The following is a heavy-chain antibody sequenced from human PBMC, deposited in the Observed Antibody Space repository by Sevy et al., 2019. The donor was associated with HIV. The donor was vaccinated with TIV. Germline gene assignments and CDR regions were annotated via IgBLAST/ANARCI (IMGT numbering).Heavy chain of an antibody. CDR1: GFTFTNYG. Sequence: GGSLRLSCAASGFTFTNYGMHWVRQAPGKGLEWVSGISNSGANTYYADSARGRFSVSRDNSNNTMYLQLNSLRAEDTAVYYCAKEWTLLSDWYGEFDYWGQGTLVTVSS. D-gene: IGHD6-19*01. CDR2: ISNSGANT. V-gene: IGHV3-23*01. J-gene: IGHJ4*02. CDR3: AKEWTLLSDWYGEFDY.